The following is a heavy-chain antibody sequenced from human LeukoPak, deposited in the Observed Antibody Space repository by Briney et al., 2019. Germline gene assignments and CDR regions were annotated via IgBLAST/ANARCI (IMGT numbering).Heavy chain of an antibody. J-gene: IGHJ5*01. CDR3: AREKGSSNYDS. D-gene: IGHD4-11*01. CDR2: INGDGSST. V-gene: IGHV3-74*03. CDR1: GFTFNTYW. Sequence: PGGSLRFSCAASGFTFNTYWMHWVRQVPGKGLVWVSRINGDGSSTAYADSVKGRFTISRDNAKNTVYLQMNSLRVEDTAVYFCAREKGSSNYDSWGQGTLVTVSS.